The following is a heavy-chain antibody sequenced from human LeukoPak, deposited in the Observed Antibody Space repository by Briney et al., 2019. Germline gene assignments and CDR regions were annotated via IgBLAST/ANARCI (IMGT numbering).Heavy chain of an antibody. J-gene: IGHJ3*02. CDR2: ISNSGITM. D-gene: IGHD3-10*01. CDR3: ARAAGSYAFDI. Sequence: GGSLRLSCAASKFTFSNSYMGWMRQAPGKGLDWVSYISNSGITMYYADSVKGRFTISRDNAKNSLYLQMNSLRAEDTAVYYCARAAGSYAFDIWGQGTMVTVSS. CDR1: KFTFSNSY. V-gene: IGHV3-11*04.